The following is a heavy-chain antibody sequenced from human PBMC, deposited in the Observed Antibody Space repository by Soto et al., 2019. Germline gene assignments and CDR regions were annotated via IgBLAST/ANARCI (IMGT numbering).Heavy chain of an antibody. CDR1: GGSISSSSYY. CDR3: ARHNPSGIVGAARPGMDV. CDR2: IYYSGST. Sequence: QLQLQESGPGLVKPSETLSLTCTVSGGSISSSSYYWGWIRQPPGKGLEWIGSIYYSGSTYYNPSLKSRVTISADTSKNQFSLKLSSVTAADTAVYYCARHNPSGIVGAARPGMDVWGQGTTVTVSS. J-gene: IGHJ6*02. D-gene: IGHD1-26*01. V-gene: IGHV4-39*01.